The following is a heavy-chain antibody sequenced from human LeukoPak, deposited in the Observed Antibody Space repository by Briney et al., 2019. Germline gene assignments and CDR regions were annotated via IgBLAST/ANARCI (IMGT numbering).Heavy chain of an antibody. D-gene: IGHD2-21*01. Sequence: GGSLRLSCVGSGFTFRSHAMNWVRQAPEKGLEFVSGIYENGGTTYYADSVKGRSSISRDNSKNTLYLQMDSLRGEDTAVYYCAKDFRIGYSAHFDYWGQGALVTVSS. CDR2: IYENGGTT. CDR1: GFTFRSHA. V-gene: IGHV3-23*01. CDR3: AKDFRIGYSAHFDY. J-gene: IGHJ4*02.